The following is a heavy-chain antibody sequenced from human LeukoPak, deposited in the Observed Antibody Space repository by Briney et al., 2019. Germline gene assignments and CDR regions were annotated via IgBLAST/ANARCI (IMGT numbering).Heavy chain of an antibody. J-gene: IGHJ4*02. CDR3: ARVEVGAANIDY. Sequence: SETLSLTCTVSGGSISSSSYYWGWIRQPPGKGLEWIGSIYYSGSTYYNPSLKSRVAISVDTSKNQFSLKLSSVTAADTAVYYCARVEVGAANIDYWGQGSLVTVSS. CDR2: IYYSGST. V-gene: IGHV4-39*01. D-gene: IGHD1-26*01. CDR1: GGSISSSSYY.